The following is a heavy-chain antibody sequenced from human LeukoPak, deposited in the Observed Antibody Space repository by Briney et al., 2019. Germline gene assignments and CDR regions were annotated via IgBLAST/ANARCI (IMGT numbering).Heavy chain of an antibody. V-gene: IGHV4-39*01. Sequence: SETLSLTCTVSGGSISSSSYYWGWIRQPPGKGLEWIGSIYYSGSTHYNPSLKSRVTISVDTSKNQFSLKLSSVTAADTAVYYCARRDYDHDYWGQGTLVTVSS. CDR2: IYYSGST. J-gene: IGHJ4*02. CDR1: GGSISSSSYY. D-gene: IGHD4-17*01. CDR3: ARRDYDHDY.